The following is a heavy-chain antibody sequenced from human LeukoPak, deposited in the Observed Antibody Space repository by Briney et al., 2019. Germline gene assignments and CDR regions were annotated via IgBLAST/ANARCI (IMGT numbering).Heavy chain of an antibody. CDR1: GYTFTSYY. D-gene: IGHD6-13*01. J-gene: IGHJ6*02. CDR2: INPSGGST. V-gene: IGHV1-46*01. CDR3: ARDVIAAADRYYGMDV. Sequence: GASVKVSCKASGYTFTSYYMHWVRQAPGQGLEWMGIINPSGGSTSYAQKFQGRVTMARDTSTSTVYMELSSLRSEDTAVYYCARDVIAAADRYYGMDVWGQGTTVTVSS.